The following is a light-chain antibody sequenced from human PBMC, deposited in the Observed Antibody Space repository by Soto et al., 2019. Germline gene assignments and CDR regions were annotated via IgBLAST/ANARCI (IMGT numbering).Light chain of an antibody. V-gene: IGLV2-8*01. CDR1: SSDVGGYNY. Sequence: QSALTKPPSASGSPGQSVTISCTGTSSDVGGYNYVSWYQQHPGKAPKLMIYEVSKRPSGVPDRFSGSKSGNTASLTVSGRQAEDEADYYCSSYGGTNNLLFGGGTKLTVL. CDR3: SSYGGTNNLL. J-gene: IGLJ3*02. CDR2: EVS.